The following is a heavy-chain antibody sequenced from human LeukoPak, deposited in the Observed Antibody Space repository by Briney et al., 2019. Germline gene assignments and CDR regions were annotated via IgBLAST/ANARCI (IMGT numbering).Heavy chain of an antibody. V-gene: IGHV1-24*01. CDR3: ATDLVVVPAAKAYFLDY. Sequence: ASVKVSCKVSGYTLTELSMHWVRQAPGKGLEWMGGFDPEDGETIYAQKFQGRVTMTEDTSTDTAYMELSSLRSEDTAVYYCATDLVVVPAAKAYFLDYWGQGTLVTVSS. J-gene: IGHJ4*02. CDR2: FDPEDGET. D-gene: IGHD2-2*01. CDR1: GYTLTELS.